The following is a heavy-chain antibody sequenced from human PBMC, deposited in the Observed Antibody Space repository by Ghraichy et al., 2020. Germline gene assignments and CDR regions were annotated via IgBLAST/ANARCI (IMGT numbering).Heavy chain of an antibody. CDR1: GFSLSSYA. CDR2: LWYDGNNQ. Sequence: LTRAASGFSLSSYAMHWVRQAPGKGLEWVAILWYDGNNQYYADSVKDRFTISRDNSKNTVYLQMNSLRDEDTAVYYCARRGDASGKWFEFWGQGTLVTVSS. CDR3: ARRGDASGKWFEF. D-gene: IGHD3-16*01. V-gene: IGHV3-33*01. J-gene: IGHJ5*01.